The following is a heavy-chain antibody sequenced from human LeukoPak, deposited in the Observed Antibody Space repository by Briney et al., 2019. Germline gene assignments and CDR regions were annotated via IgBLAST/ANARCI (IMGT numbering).Heavy chain of an antibody. J-gene: IGHJ5*02. CDR2: INHSGST. V-gene: IGHV4-34*01. CDR1: GGSFSGYY. CDR3: AREKGDCSSTSCYHWFDP. D-gene: IGHD2-2*01. Sequence: SSETLSLTCAVYGGSFSGYYWSWIRQPPGKGLEWIGEINHSGSTNYNPSLKSRVTISVDTSKNQFSLKLSSVTAADTAVYYCAREKGDCSSTSCYHWFDPWGQGTLVTVSS.